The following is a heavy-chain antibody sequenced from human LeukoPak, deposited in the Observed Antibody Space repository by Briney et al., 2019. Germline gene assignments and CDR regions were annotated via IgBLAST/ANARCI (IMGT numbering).Heavy chain of an antibody. D-gene: IGHD5-18*01. J-gene: IGHJ3*02. CDR3: ATWIQLTDAFHI. CDR2: FDPEDGET. CDR1: GHTLTELS. Sequence: ASVKVSCKVSGHTLTELSLHWVRQTPGKRLEWMGGFDPEDGETIYPQKFQGRVTMTEDTYTDTAYMELSSLRSEDTAVYYCATWIQLTDAFHIWGQGTMVTVSS. V-gene: IGHV1-24*01.